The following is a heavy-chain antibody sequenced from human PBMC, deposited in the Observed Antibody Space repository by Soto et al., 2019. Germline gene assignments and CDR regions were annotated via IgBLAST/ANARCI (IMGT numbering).Heavy chain of an antibody. CDR3: ARDSMVRGRRTAI. CDR2: VYYSGPT. D-gene: IGHD3-10*01. CDR1: GGSISSGDYY. J-gene: IGHJ4*02. Sequence: QVQLKASGPGLVKPSQTLSLSCNVSGGSISSGDYYWSWFRQPPGKGLEWIGYVYYSGPTYSHPSPKSRLSRAVDTSKNEFSLKLASVTATDTAVYFCARDSMVRGRRTAIWGQGTGVIVSS. V-gene: IGHV4-30-4*01.